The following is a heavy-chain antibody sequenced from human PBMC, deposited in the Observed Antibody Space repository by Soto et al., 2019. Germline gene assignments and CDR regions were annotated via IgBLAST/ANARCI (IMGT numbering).Heavy chain of an antibody. CDR3: ARSKPEGRITIFGVGLTKHPNWFDP. Sequence: QVQLVQSGAEVKKPGASVKVSCKASGYTFTSYAMHWVRQAPGQRLEWMGWINAGNGNTKYSQKFQGRVTITRDTSASTAYMELSSLRSEDTAVYYCARSKPEGRITIFGVGLTKHPNWFDPWGQGTLVTVSS. CDR1: GYTFTSYA. CDR2: INAGNGNT. D-gene: IGHD3-3*01. V-gene: IGHV1-3*01. J-gene: IGHJ5*02.